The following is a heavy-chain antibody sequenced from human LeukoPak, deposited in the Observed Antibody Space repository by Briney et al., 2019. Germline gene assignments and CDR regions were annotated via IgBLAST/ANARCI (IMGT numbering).Heavy chain of an antibody. J-gene: IGHJ4*02. V-gene: IGHV4-59*01. D-gene: IGHD3-16*01. CDR3: ARSHGYVVVYDY. CDR1: GGSISGYY. Sequence: SETLSLTCTVPGGSISGYYWSWIRQPPGKGLEGIGYIYYSGSTKYNPSLKSRVTISVDTSKNQFSLKLSSVTAADTAVYYCARSHGYVVVYDYWGQGTLVTVSS. CDR2: IYYSGST.